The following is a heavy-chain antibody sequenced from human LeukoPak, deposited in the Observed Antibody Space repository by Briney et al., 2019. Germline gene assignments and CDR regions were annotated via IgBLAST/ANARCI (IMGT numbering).Heavy chain of an antibody. D-gene: IGHD1-1*01. V-gene: IGHV4-4*09. Sequence: PSETLSLTCAVYGGSFSGYYWSWIRQPPGKGLEWIGYIYTSGSTNYNPSLKSRVTISVDTSKNQFSLKLSSVTAADTAVYYCARRGERRYFDYWGQGTLVTVSS. CDR1: GGSFSGYY. CDR2: IYTSGST. CDR3: ARRGERRYFDY. J-gene: IGHJ4*02.